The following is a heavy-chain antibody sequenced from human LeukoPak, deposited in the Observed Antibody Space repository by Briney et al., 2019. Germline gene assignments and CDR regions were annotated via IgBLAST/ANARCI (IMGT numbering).Heavy chain of an antibody. D-gene: IGHD3-22*01. V-gene: IGHV4-34*01. Sequence: SETLSLTCAVYGGSFSGYYWSWIRQPPGKGLEWIGEINHSGSTNYNPSLKSRVTISVDTSKNQFSLKLSSVTAADTAVYYCARGRANYYDSSGYYHFDYWGQGTLVTVSS. J-gene: IGHJ4*02. CDR2: INHSGST. CDR3: ARGRANYYDSSGYYHFDY. CDR1: GGSFSGYY.